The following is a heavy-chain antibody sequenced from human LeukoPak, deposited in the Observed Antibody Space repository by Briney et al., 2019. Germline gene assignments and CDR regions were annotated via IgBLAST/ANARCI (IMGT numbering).Heavy chain of an antibody. CDR1: GYTFTRYD. CDR2: MNPNSGNT. Sequence: ASVKVSCKASGYTFTRYDINWVRQAPGQGLEWMGWMNPNSGNTGYAQKLQGRVTMTRNTSISTAYMELSSLRSEDTAVYYCARPTYYDFWSGYYPYYYYYGMDVWGQGTTVTVSS. J-gene: IGHJ6*02. V-gene: IGHV1-8*01. D-gene: IGHD3-3*01. CDR3: ARPTYYDFWSGYYPYYYYYGMDV.